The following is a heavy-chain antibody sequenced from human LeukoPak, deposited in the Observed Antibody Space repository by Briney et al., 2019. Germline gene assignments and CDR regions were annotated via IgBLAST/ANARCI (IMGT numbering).Heavy chain of an antibody. J-gene: IGHJ6*02. CDR2: IHYSGST. CDR3: ARDDFEYSVHYGMDV. CDR1: SDSISRFY. Sequence: KPSETLSLTCTVSSDSISRFYWNWIRQPPGKGLEWIGYIHYSGSTNYNPSLKSRVTISVDSSKKQFSLTLSSVTAADTAVYYCARDDFEYSVHYGMDVWGQGTTVTVSS. V-gene: IGHV4-59*12. D-gene: IGHD3-9*01.